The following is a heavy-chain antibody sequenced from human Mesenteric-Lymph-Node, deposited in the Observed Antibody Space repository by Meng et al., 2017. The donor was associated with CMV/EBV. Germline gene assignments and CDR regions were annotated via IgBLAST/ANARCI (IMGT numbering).Heavy chain of an antibody. Sequence: ICSTNWGRWVRHTPGKGLEWIGEVYHSGSTNYNPSLKGRVTISLDTSKIQFSLKLSSVTAADTAVYYCAGTGKRKYYYASGTYSFDSWGQGTLVTVSS. J-gene: IGHJ4*02. CDR1: ICSTNW. CDR3: AGTGKRKYYYASGTYSFDS. D-gene: IGHD3-10*01. V-gene: IGHV4-4*02. CDR2: VYHSGST.